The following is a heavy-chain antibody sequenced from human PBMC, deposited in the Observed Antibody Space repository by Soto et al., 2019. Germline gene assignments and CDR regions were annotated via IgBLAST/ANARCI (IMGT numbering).Heavy chain of an antibody. Sequence: SETLSLTCTVSGGSISSYYWSWIRQPPGKGLEWIGYIYYSGSTNYNPSLKSRVTISVDTSKNQFSLKLSSVTAADTAVYYCARYADCSGGSCYYFDYWGQGTLVTVSS. J-gene: IGHJ4*02. CDR2: IYYSGST. D-gene: IGHD2-15*01. CDR1: GGSISSYY. CDR3: ARYADCSGGSCYYFDY. V-gene: IGHV4-59*01.